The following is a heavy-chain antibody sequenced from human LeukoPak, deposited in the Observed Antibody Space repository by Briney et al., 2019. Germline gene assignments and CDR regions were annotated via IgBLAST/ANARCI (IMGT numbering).Heavy chain of an antibody. CDR3: THYTVTTSFDY. Sequence: GRSLRLSCAASGFTVSNAWMNWVRQAPGKGLEWVGRIKSKTDGGTTDYAAPVKGRFTISRDDSKNTLFLQMNSLKTEDTAVYYCTHYTVTTSFDYWGQGTLVTVSS. CDR1: GFTVSNAW. V-gene: IGHV3-15*07. CDR2: IKSKTDGGTT. J-gene: IGHJ4*02. D-gene: IGHD4-11*01.